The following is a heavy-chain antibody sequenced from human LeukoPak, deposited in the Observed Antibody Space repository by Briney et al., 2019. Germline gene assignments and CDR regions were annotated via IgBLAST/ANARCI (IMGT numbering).Heavy chain of an antibody. CDR1: EFTFSDYY. D-gene: IGHD6-6*01. J-gene: IGHJ3*02. Sequence: GGSLRLSCAASEFTFSDYYISWIRQAPGKGLEWVSYISSSGSTIYYADSVKGRFTISRDNAKNSLYLQMNSLRAEDTTVYYCARGGVQDAFDIWGQGTMVTVSS. CDR2: ISSSGSTI. V-gene: IGHV3-11*01. CDR3: ARGGVQDAFDI.